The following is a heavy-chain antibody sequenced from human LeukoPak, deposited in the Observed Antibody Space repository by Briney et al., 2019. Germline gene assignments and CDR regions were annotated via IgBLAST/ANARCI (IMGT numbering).Heavy chain of an antibody. V-gene: IGHV3-30-3*01. CDR2: IPYDGSNK. CDR3: ARDSGDYGPFDY. Sequence: PGGSLRLSCAASGFTFSSYAMHWVRQAPGKGLEWVAVIPYDGSNKYYADSVKGRFTISRDNSKNTLYLQMNSLRAEDTAVYYCARDSGDYGPFDYWGQGTLVTVSS. CDR1: GFTFSSYA. D-gene: IGHD4-17*01. J-gene: IGHJ4*02.